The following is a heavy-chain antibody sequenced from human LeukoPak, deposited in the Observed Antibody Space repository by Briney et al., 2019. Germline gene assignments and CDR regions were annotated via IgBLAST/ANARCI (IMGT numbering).Heavy chain of an antibody. D-gene: IGHD6-13*01. Sequence: SVKVSCKASGGTFSSYAISWVRQAPGQGLEWMGGIIPIFGTANYAQKFQGKVTITTDESTSTAYMELSSLRSEDTAVYYCARAQQPTRYYFDYWGQGTLVTVSS. V-gene: IGHV1-69*05. CDR1: GGTFSSYA. CDR3: ARAQQPTRYYFDY. CDR2: IIPIFGTA. J-gene: IGHJ4*02.